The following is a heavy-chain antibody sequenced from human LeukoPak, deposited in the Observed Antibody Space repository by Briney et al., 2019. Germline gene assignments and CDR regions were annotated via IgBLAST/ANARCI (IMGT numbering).Heavy chain of an antibody. D-gene: IGHD2/OR15-2a*01. J-gene: IGHJ3*02. CDR2: IKQDGSEK. CDR1: GFIFSSYW. CDR3: AARGIWIPDAFDI. V-gene: IGHV3-7*01. Sequence: GGSLRLSCAASGFIFSSYWMSWVRQAPGKGLEWVANIKQDGSEKYYVDSVKGRFTISRDNAKNSLYLHMNSLRAEDTAVYYCAARGIWIPDAFDIWGQGTMVSVSS.